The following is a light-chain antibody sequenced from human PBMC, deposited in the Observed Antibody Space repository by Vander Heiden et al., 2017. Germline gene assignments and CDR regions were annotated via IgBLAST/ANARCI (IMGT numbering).Light chain of an antibody. J-gene: IGLJ1*01. CDR1: STDIGSYNY. CDR3: DSYTTSGTRV. V-gene: IGLV2-14*03. Sequence: SAQTHPPSVSGSPGQSITISCKGTSTDIGSYNYVSWYQQHPGKVPKHLIYEVTNRPSGVSARFSGSKSDNSATLTISGLQAEEEAKYYCDSYTTSGTRVFGSGTQLTVL. CDR2: EVT.